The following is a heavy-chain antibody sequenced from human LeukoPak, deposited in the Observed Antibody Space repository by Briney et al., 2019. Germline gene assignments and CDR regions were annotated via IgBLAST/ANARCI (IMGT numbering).Heavy chain of an antibody. Sequence: PSETLSLTCAVYGVSFSGYYWSWIRQPSGKGLEWIGEINHSGSTNYNPSLKSRVTISVDTSKNQFSLKLSSVTAADTAVYYCARGPGYCGGDCYLDYWGQGTLVTVSS. CDR3: ARGPGYCGGDCYLDY. V-gene: IGHV4-34*01. D-gene: IGHD2-21*02. J-gene: IGHJ4*02. CDR2: INHSGST. CDR1: GVSFSGYY.